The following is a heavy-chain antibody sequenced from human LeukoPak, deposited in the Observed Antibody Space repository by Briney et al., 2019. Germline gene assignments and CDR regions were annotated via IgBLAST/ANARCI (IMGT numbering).Heavy chain of an antibody. CDR2: INHSGST. V-gene: IGHV4-34*01. CDR3: ARGRGSYYYGSGSYYKN. Sequence: SETLSLTCAVYAGSFSGYYWSWIRQPPGKGLEWIGEINHSGSTNYSPSLKSRVTISVDTSKNQFSLKLSSVTAADTAVYYCARGRGSYYYGSGSYYKNWGQGTLVTVSS. J-gene: IGHJ4*02. D-gene: IGHD3-10*01. CDR1: AGSFSGYY.